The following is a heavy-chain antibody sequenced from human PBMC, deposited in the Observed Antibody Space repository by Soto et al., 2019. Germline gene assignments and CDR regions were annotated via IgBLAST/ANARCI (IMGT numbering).Heavy chain of an antibody. D-gene: IGHD2-8*01. V-gene: IGHV3-23*01. Sequence: GGSLRLSCAASGFTFSSYAMSWFRQAPGKGLEWVSAISGSGGSTYYADSVKGRFTISRDNSKNTLYLQMNSLRAEDTAVYYCAKYHGVTYIVPGWFDPWGQGTLVTASS. J-gene: IGHJ5*02. CDR3: AKYHGVTYIVPGWFDP. CDR1: GFTFSSYA. CDR2: ISGSGGST.